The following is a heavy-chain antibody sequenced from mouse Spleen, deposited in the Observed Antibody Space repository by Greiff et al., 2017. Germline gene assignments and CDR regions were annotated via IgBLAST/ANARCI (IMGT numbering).Heavy chain of an antibody. CDR2: IYPRSGNT. CDR1: GYTFTSYG. CDR3: ARGGSYYYGSGRYYAMDY. V-gene: IGHV1-81*01. Sequence: VQLQQSGAELARPGASVKLSCKASGYTFTSYGISWVKQRTGQGLEWIGEIYPRSGNTYYNEKFKGKATLTADKSSSTAYMELRSLTSEDSAVYFCARGGSYYYGSGRYYAMDYWGQGTSVTVSS. J-gene: IGHJ4*01. D-gene: IGHD1-1*01.